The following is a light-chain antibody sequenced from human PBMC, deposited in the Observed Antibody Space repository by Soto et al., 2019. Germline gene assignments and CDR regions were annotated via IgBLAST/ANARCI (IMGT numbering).Light chain of an antibody. J-gene: IGKJ5*01. Sequence: DIVMTQSPISLPVTPGEPASISCRSSQSLLYTNGYNYLDWYLQKPGQSPQLLMYLGSNRAAGVPGRFSGSGSGTEFTLKSSRVEAEDVGGYFSVQARQTPPLTFGQGTRLEIK. V-gene: IGKV2-28*01. CDR1: QSLLYTNGYNY. CDR2: LGS. CDR3: VQARQTPPLT.